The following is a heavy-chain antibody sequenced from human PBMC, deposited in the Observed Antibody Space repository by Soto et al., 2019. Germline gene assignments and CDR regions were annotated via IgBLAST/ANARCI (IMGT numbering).Heavy chain of an antibody. CDR1: RVAFSKFI. V-gene: IGHV1-69*01. CDR2: IIPIFGTA. Sequence: QAQLEQSGGEVKKPGSPVKVSCKASRVAFSKFIVTWVRQAPGLGLEWVGGIIPIFGTANYAQKFQGRVTITADESTSTSYMEVNNLRSEDTAVYYCAKVRYSSPMGYYYGMDVW. CDR3: AKVRYSSPMGYYYGMDV. D-gene: IGHD6-19*01. J-gene: IGHJ6*01.